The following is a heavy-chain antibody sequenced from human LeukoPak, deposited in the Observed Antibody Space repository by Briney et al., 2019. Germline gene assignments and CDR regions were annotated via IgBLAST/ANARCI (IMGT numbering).Heavy chain of an antibody. CDR1: GGSISGYY. J-gene: IGHJ4*02. CDR3: ARYYCSSTICSHFDY. D-gene: IGHD2-2*01. Sequence: SETLSLTCTVSGGSISGYYWSWIRQPPGKGLEWIGYIYYSGNTNYNPSLKSRVTISVDTSKNQFSLKLSSMTAADTAVYYCARYYCSSTICSHFDYWGQGTLVTVSS. CDR2: IYYSGNT. V-gene: IGHV4-59*01.